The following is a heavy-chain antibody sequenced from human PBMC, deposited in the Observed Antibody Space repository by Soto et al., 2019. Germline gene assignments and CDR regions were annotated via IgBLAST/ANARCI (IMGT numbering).Heavy chain of an antibody. Sequence: PEETLSLTCAFSGGSFSDFYWTWIRQLPGKGLEWIGEINHIGYTNYNPSLESRVAISVDTSKNQFSLNLRSVTAADTAVYYCGPRGAVAPRGYWGQGTLVTV. D-gene: IGHD2-15*01. CDR1: GGSFSDFY. J-gene: IGHJ4*02. CDR3: GPRGAVAPRGY. V-gene: IGHV4-34*01. CDR2: INHIGYT.